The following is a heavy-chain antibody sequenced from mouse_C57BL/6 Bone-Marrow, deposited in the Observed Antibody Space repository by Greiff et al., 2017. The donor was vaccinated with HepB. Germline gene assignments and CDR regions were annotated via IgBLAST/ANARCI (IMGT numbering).Heavy chain of an antibody. CDR2: IYPGDGDT. CDR1: GYAFSSSW. CDR3: ARGELPFDY. V-gene: IGHV1-82*01. D-gene: IGHD1-1*01. J-gene: IGHJ2*01. Sequence: QVQLQHSGPELVKPGASVKISCKASGYAFSSSWMNWVKQRPGKGLEWIGRIYPGDGDTNYNGKFKGKATLTADKSSSTAYMQLSSLTSEDSAVYFCARGELPFDYWGQGTTLTVSS.